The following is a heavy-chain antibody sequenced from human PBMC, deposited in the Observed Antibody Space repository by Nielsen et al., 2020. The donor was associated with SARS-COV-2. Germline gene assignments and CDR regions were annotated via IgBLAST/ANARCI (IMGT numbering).Heavy chain of an antibody. J-gene: IGHJ4*02. D-gene: IGHD3-22*01. CDR1: GFTFSSYW. Sequence: GGSLRLSCAASGFTFSSYWMSWVRQAPGKGLEWVANIKQDGSEKYYVDSVKGRFTISRDNSKNTLYLQMNSLRAEDTAVYYCAREQYYDSSGYPRTYFDYWGQGTLVTVSS. CDR2: IKQDGSEK. V-gene: IGHV3-7*03. CDR3: AREQYYDSSGYPRTYFDY.